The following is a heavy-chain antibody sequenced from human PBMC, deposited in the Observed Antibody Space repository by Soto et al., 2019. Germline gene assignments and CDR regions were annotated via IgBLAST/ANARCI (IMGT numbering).Heavy chain of an antibody. CDR3: AREDLCTTGTCLLLRRKTNYFDY. V-gene: IGHV3-11*01. J-gene: IGHJ4*02. D-gene: IGHD2-8*01. CDR1: GFSFGDYY. CDR2: ISHNSDSF. Sequence: VQLVESGGGLVQPGESLRVSCTASGFSFGDYYMSWIRQAPGKGLEWISYISHNSDSFYYADSVKGRFTVSRDNSKNSLFLQMDNLRAEDTAVYYCAREDLCTTGTCLLLRRKTNYFDYWGPGTQVTVSS.